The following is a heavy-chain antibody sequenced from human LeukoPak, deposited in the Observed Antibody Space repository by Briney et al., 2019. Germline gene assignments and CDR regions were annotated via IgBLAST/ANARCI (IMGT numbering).Heavy chain of an antibody. V-gene: IGHV4-4*02. CDR3: AKTTVTIYYYYGMDV. Sequence: PSETLSLTCAVSGGSISSSNWWSWVRQPPGKGLEWIGEIYHSGSTNYNPSLKSRVTISVDKSKNQFSLKLSSVTAADTAVYYCAKTTVTIYYYYGMDVWGQGTTVTVSS. CDR1: GGSISSSNW. D-gene: IGHD4-17*01. J-gene: IGHJ6*02. CDR2: IYHSGST.